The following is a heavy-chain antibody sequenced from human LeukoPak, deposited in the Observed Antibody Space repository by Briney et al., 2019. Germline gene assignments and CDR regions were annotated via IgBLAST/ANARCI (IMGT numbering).Heavy chain of an antibody. J-gene: IGHJ4*02. CDR2: ISYDGSNK. CDR3: GSLTVVARDH. D-gene: IGHD3-22*01. CDR1: GFTFSSYG. V-gene: IGHV3-30*03. Sequence: GGSLRLSCAASGFTFSSYGMHWVRQAPGKGLEWVAVISYDGSNKYYADSVKGRFTISRDNAKNSLYLQMNSLRAEDTAVYYCGSLTVVARDHWGQGTLVTVSS.